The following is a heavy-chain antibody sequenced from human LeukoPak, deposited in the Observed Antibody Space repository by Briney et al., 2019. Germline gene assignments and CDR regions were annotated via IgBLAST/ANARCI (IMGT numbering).Heavy chain of an antibody. CDR2: IYHSGST. V-gene: IGHV4-30-2*01. J-gene: IGHJ4*02. CDR3: ARASPARLVPVGGFYFDY. Sequence: SETLSLTCTVSGGSISSGGYYWSWIRQPPGKGLEWIGYIYHSGSTYYNPSLKSRVTISVDRSKNQFSLKLSSVTAADTAVYYCARASPARLVPVGGFYFDYWGQGTLVTVSS. CDR1: GGSISSGGYY. D-gene: IGHD2-2*01.